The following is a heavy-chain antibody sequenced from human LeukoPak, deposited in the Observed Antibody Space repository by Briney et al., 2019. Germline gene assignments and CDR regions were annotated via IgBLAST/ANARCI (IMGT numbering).Heavy chain of an antibody. Sequence: SETLSLTCTVSGGSISSYYWSWIRQPPGKGLEWIGYIYYSGSTNYNPSLKSRVTISVDTSKNQFSLKLSSVTAADTAVYYCARYRYDILTGYHFYFDYWGQGTLVTVSS. CDR1: GGSISSYY. CDR2: IYYSGST. J-gene: IGHJ4*02. CDR3: ARYRYDILTGYHFYFDY. D-gene: IGHD3-9*01. V-gene: IGHV4-59*01.